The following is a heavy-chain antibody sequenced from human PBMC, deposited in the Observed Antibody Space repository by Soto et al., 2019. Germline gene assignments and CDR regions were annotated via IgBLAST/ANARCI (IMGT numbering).Heavy chain of an antibody. Sequence: EVQMLESGGGLVQPGGSLRLSCAASGFTFGHDAMAWVRQATGKGLEWVSAISATGGSTFYADSVKGLFTISRDNFKNTLYLQNNSLRAEEPATYYCAKDSIPWGGGVYNWFDPWGQGTLVTVSS. D-gene: IGHD3-16*01. CDR2: ISATGGST. J-gene: IGHJ5*02. CDR1: GFTFGHDA. CDR3: AKDSIPWGGGVYNWFDP. V-gene: IGHV3-23*01.